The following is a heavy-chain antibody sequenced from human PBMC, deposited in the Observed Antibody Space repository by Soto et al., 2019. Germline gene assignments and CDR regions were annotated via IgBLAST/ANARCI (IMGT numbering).Heavy chain of an antibody. CDR2: IDPSDSYT. Sequence: GESLKISCKGSGYSFTSYWISWVRQMPGKGLEWMGRIDPSDSYTNYSPSFQGHVTISADKSISTAYLQWSSLKASDTAMYYCARRGAMAAYYYYGTDVWGQGTTVTVSS. CDR3: ARRGAMAAYYYYGTDV. CDR1: GYSFTSYW. J-gene: IGHJ6*02. D-gene: IGHD5-18*01. V-gene: IGHV5-10-1*01.